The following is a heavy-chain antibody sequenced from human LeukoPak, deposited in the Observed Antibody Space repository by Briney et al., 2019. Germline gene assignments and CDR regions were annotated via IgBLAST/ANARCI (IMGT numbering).Heavy chain of an antibody. V-gene: IGHV3-23*01. Sequence: PGGSLRLSCAASGFTFSSYAMSWVRPAPGKGLEWVSAISGSGDSTYYADSVKGRFTISRDNSKNTLYLQTNSLRAEDTAVYYCAKDPGPYGDYYFDYWGQGTLVTVSS. CDR1: GFTFSSYA. J-gene: IGHJ4*02. CDR2: ISGSGDST. CDR3: AKDPGPYGDYYFDY. D-gene: IGHD4-17*01.